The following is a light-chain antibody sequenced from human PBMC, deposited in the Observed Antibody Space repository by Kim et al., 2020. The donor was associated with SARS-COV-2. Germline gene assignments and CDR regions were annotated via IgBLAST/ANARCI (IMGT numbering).Light chain of an antibody. CDR2: RNN. V-gene: IGLV1-47*01. CDR1: SSNIGSNY. CDR3: AAWDDSLSAVV. J-gene: IGLJ2*01. Sequence: GQWVTISCSGSSSNIGSNYVYCYQQLPGTAPKLLIYRNNQRPSGVPDRFSGSKSGTSASLAISGLRSEDEADYYCAAWDDSLSAVVFGGGTQLTVL.